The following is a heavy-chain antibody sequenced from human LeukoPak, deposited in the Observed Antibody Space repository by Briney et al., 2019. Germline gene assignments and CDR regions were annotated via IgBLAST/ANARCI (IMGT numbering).Heavy chain of an antibody. CDR1: GFTFSSYA. Sequence: GGSLRLSCAASGFTFSSYAMSWVRQAPGKGLEWVSYISSRGSTIYYADSVKGRFTISRDNAKNSLYLQMNSLRAEDTAVYYCARNRQLPDYWGQGTLVTVSS. V-gene: IGHV3-48*04. D-gene: IGHD6-6*01. J-gene: IGHJ4*02. CDR2: ISSRGSTI. CDR3: ARNRQLPDY.